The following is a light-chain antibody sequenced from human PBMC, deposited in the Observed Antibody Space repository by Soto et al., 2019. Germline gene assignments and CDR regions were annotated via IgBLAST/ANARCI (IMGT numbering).Light chain of an antibody. CDR3: CPYVGSYTSYV. CDR2: DVT. V-gene: IGLV2-11*01. Sequence: QSALTQPRSVSGSPGQSVTISCTGTSSDIGGYNFVSWYQQHPGKAPKFMIYDVTKRPSGVPDRFSGSKSGNTASLTISGLQAEDEVDYYCCPYVGSYTSYVFGTGTQLTVL. CDR1: SSDIGGYNF. J-gene: IGLJ1*01.